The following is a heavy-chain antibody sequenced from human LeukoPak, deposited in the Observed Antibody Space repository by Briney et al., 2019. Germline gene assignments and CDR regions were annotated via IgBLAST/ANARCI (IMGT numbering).Heavy chain of an antibody. Sequence: GASVKVSCKASGGTFSSYAISWVRQAPGQGLEWMGGIIPIFGTANYAQKFQGRVTITTDESTSTAYMELSSLRSEDTAVHYCAVKGEPVVDKFPGDYWGQGTLVTVSS. CDR2: IIPIFGTA. V-gene: IGHV1-69*05. CDR3: AVKGEPVVDKFPGDY. CDR1: GGTFSSYA. J-gene: IGHJ4*02. D-gene: IGHD3-22*01.